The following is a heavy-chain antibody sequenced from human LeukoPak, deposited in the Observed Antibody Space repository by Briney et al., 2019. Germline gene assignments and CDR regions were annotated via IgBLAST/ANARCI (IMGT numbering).Heavy chain of an antibody. CDR3: AKAGYSSGWTRDYFDY. D-gene: IGHD6-19*01. V-gene: IGHV3-30*04. Sequence: GGSLRLSCAASGFTGSYSMHWVRQAPGKGLEWVAVISDDGGITYYADSVKGRFTISRDNSKNTLYLQMNSLRPEDTAVYYCAKAGYSSGWTRDYFDYWGQGTLVTASS. J-gene: IGHJ4*02. CDR1: GFTGSYS. CDR2: ISDDGGIT.